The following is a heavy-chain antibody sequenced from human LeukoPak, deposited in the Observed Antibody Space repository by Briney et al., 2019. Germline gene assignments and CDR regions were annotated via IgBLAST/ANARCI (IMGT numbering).Heavy chain of an antibody. D-gene: IGHD6-13*01. Sequence: APVKVSCKASGYTFTGYYMHWVRQAPGQGLEWMGWINPNSGGTNYAQKFQGRVTMTRDTSISTAYMELSRLRSDDTAVYYCARVEGQQLVTIDYWGQGTLVTVSS. CDR1: GYTFTGYY. CDR2: INPNSGGT. J-gene: IGHJ4*02. V-gene: IGHV1-2*02. CDR3: ARVEGQQLVTIDY.